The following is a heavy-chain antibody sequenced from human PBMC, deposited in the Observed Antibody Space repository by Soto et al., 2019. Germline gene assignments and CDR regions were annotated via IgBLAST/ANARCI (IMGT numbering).Heavy chain of an antibody. CDR2: ISYDGSNK. Sequence: GVSLRLSCAASGFTFSSYAMHWVRQAPGKGLEWVAVISYDGSNKYYADSVKGRFTISRDNSKNTLYLQMNSLRAEDTAVYYCARDKAFDYWGKGTLVTVSS. J-gene: IGHJ4*02. CDR1: GFTFSSYA. CDR3: ARDKAFDY. V-gene: IGHV3-30-3*01.